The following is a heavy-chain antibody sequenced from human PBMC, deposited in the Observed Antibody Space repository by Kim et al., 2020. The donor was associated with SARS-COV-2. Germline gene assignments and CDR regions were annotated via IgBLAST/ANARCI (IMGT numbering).Heavy chain of an antibody. J-gene: IGHJ3*02. CDR1: GFTFSSYG. CDR2: ISYDGSNK. V-gene: IGHV3-30*18. CDR3: AKFEVFDI. Sequence: GGSLRLSCAASGFTFSSYGMHWVRQAPGKGLEWVAVISYDGSNKYYADSVKGRFTISRDNSKNTLYLQMNSLRAEDTAVYYCAKFEVFDIWGQGTMVTVSS.